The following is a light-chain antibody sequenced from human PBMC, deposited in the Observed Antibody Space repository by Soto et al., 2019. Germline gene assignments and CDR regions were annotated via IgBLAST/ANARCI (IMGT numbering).Light chain of an antibody. Sequence: EIVLTQSPGTLSLSPGERATLSCRASQSVSSSYLAWYQQKPGQAPRLLISGASSRATGIPHRFSGSGSGTDFTLTISRLEPEDFAVYYCQLYGSAPPGTFGQGTKVDIK. V-gene: IGKV3-20*01. CDR2: GAS. J-gene: IGKJ1*01. CDR3: QLYGSAPPGT. CDR1: QSVSSSY.